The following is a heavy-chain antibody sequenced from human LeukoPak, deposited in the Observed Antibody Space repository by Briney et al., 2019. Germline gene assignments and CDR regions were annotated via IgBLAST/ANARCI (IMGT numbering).Heavy chain of an antibody. J-gene: IGHJ4*02. CDR3: ATDFTYDSSGYAFDY. D-gene: IGHD3-22*01. Sequence: SVKVSCKASGGTFSNYAISWVRQAPGQGLEWMGGIIPLFHTPNYAQKYQARVTITADESTNTAYMELSSLISGDTAVYYCATDFTYDSSGYAFDYWGQGTLVTVSS. CDR1: GGTFSNYA. CDR2: IIPLFHTP. V-gene: IGHV1-69*01.